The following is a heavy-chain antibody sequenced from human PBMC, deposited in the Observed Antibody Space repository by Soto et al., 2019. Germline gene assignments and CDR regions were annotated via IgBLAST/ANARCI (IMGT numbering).Heavy chain of an antibody. V-gene: IGHV3-74*01. Sequence: PGGSLRLSCTASGFTFSTNWMHWVRQAPGKGLVWVARIDSYSTTTNYADSVKGRFTISRDNAKNTVFLHLNSLTDEDTAVYYCARGGAMGVDYWGQGTLVTVSS. D-gene: IGHD1-26*01. J-gene: IGHJ4*02. CDR1: GFTFSTNW. CDR2: IDSYSTTT. CDR3: ARGGAMGVDY.